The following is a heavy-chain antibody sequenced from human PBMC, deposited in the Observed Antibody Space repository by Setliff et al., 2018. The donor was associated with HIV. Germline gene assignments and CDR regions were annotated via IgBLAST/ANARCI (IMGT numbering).Heavy chain of an antibody. J-gene: IGHJ4*02. CDR2: VYGSGST. V-gene: IGHV4-59*01. CDR1: GDFTPSYY. Sequence: SETLSLTCSVSGDFTPSYYWTWIRQSPGKGLEWLGYVYGSGSTKYHPSLKSRVTISVDTSKNQFSVRLSSVSAADTAVYFCARHVARFDYDTGGYYVSHFDYWGQGTQVTVS. D-gene: IGHD3-22*01. CDR3: ARHVARFDYDTGGYYVSHFDY.